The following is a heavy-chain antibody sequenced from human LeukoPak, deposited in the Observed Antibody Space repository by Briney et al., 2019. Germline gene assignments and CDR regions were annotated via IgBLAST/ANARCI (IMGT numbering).Heavy chain of an antibody. Sequence: KPSETLSLTCTVYRGSFSGYSWSWIRQPPGKGLEWIGEINDSGSTNYNPSLKSRVTISVDTSKNQFSLKLSSVTAADTAVYYCASQCIAARPCSGMWGQGTLVTVSS. D-gene: IGHD6-6*01. V-gene: IGHV4-34*01. J-gene: IGHJ4*02. CDR3: ASQCIAARPCSGM. CDR1: RGSFSGYS. CDR2: INDSGST.